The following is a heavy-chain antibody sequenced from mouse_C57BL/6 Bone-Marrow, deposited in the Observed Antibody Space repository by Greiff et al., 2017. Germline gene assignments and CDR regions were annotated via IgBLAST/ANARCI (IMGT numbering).Heavy chain of an antibody. CDR1: GFTFSSYG. V-gene: IGHV5-6*01. D-gene: IGHD2-5*01. J-gene: IGHJ3*01. Sequence: EVQGVESGGDLVKPGGSLKLSCAASGFTFSSYGMSWVRQTPDKRLEWVATISSGGSYTYYPDSVKGRFTISRDNAKNTLYLQMSSLKSEDTAMYYCSRHKAYYSNYWFAYWGQGTLVTVSA. CDR2: ISSGGSYT. CDR3: SRHKAYYSNYWFAY.